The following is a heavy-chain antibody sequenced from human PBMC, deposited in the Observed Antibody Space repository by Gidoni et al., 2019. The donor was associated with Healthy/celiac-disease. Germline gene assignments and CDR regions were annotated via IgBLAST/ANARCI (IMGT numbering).Heavy chain of an antibody. CDR1: GYTFTGYY. CDR2: INPNSGGT. Sequence: QVQLVQSGAEVKKPGASVTVSCKASGYTFTGYYMHWVRQAPGQGLEWMGWINPNSGGTNYAQKFQGRVTMTRETSISTAYMELSRLRSDDTAVYYCARDWGSSWDNGYFDLWGRGTLVTVSS. V-gene: IGHV1-2*02. D-gene: IGHD6-13*01. J-gene: IGHJ2*01. CDR3: ARDWGSSWDNGYFDL.